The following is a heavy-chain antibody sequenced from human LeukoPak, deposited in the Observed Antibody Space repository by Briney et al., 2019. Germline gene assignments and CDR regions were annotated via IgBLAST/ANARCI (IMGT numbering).Heavy chain of an antibody. V-gene: IGHV4-39*01. CDR3: ARRSNPYYYDSSGLLFDY. D-gene: IGHD3-22*01. Sequence: SETLSLTCTVSGGSISSSSYYWGWIRQPPGKGLEWIGSIYYSGSTYYNPSLKGRVTISVDTSKNQFSLKLSSVTAADTAVYYCARRSNPYYYDSSGLLFDYWGQGTLVTVSS. CDR1: GGSISSSSYY. CDR2: IYYSGST. J-gene: IGHJ4*02.